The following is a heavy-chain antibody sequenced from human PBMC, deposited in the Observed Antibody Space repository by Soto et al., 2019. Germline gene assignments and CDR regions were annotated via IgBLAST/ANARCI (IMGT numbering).Heavy chain of an antibody. D-gene: IGHD2-2*02. V-gene: IGHV1-2*02. Sequence: QEQLVQSGAEVKKPGASVKVSCKASGYTFSGYYIHWLRQAPGQGLEWMGWINPNSGGTNYAQKCQGRVIGTRRKPTSTAYMELSRLTSDDTAVYYCARSLTEGYCTITGCYTRPLYGMDVWGQGTTVTVSS. CDR2: INPNSGGT. CDR3: ARSLTEGYCTITGCYTRPLYGMDV. J-gene: IGHJ6*02. CDR1: GYTFSGYY.